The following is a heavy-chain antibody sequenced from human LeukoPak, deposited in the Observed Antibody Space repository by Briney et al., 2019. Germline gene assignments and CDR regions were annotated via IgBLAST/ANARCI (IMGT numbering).Heavy chain of an antibody. CDR3: ARVRSDAFDI. CDR1: GFTFSSYG. CDR2: IRYDGSNK. J-gene: IGHJ3*02. V-gene: IGHV3-30*02. Sequence: PGGSLRLSCAASGFTFSSYGMHWVRQAPGKGLEWVAFIRYDGSNKYYADSVKGRFTISRDNSKNTLYLQMNSLRAEDTAVYYCARVRSDAFDIWGQGTMVTVSS.